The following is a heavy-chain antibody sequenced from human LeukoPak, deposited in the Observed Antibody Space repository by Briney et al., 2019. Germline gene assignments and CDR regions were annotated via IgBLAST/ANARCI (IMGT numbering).Heavy chain of an antibody. CDR1: GGSFSGYY. Sequence: SETLSLTCAVYGGSFSGYYWSWIRQPPGKGLEWIGEINHSGSTNYNPSLKSRVTISVDTSKNQFSLKLSSVTAADTAVYYCARGGLLLAYFDYWGQGTLVTVSS. J-gene: IGHJ4*02. V-gene: IGHV4-34*01. D-gene: IGHD2-15*01. CDR2: INHSGST. CDR3: ARGGLLLAYFDY.